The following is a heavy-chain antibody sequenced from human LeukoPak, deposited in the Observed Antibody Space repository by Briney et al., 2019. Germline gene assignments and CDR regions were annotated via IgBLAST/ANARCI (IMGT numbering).Heavy chain of an antibody. CDR3: AKCDGDFVGDYFDY. CDR1: GFSFSTYG. J-gene: IGHJ4*02. D-gene: IGHD4-17*01. Sequence: PGGSLRLSCAASGFSFSTYGMHWVRKAPGKGLEWVAIISCDGKNKYYADSMKGRFTISRDNSKNTLYLQMNSLRVEDTAVYYCAKCDGDFVGDYFDYWGQGTLVTVSS. CDR2: ISCDGKNK. V-gene: IGHV3-30*18.